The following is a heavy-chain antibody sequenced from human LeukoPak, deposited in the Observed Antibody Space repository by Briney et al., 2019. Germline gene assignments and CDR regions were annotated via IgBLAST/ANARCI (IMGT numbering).Heavy chain of an antibody. CDR3: EQEGPRGLAFDI. CDR1: GVTFSSYV. Sequence: GGSLRLSCEASGVTFSSYVMSWVRQAPGKGPEWVSGISGSGGGTYHADSVKGRFAISRDNSKNTLYLQMNSLRAEDTAVYYCEQEGPRGLAFDIWGQGTKVTVSS. CDR2: ISGSGGGT. V-gene: IGHV3-23*01. J-gene: IGHJ3*02.